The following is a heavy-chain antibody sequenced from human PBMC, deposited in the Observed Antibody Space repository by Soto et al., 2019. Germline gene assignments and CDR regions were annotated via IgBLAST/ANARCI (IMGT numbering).Heavy chain of an antibody. D-gene: IGHD1-26*01. J-gene: IGHJ4*02. Sequence: EVQVLESGGGLVQPGGSLGLSCAASGFTFSSYGMNWVRQAPGKGLEWVSGIRSDGDTTYNADSVKGRFTVSRDTSKNTVDLQMNSLRAEDTAVYYCAKGKGVGATPDGANCWGQGTLVTVSS. CDR1: GFTFSSYG. CDR3: AKGKGVGATPDGANC. CDR2: IRSDGDTT. V-gene: IGHV3-23*01.